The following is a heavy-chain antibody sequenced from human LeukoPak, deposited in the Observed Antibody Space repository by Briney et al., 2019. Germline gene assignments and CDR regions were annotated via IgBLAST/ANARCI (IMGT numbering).Heavy chain of an antibody. CDR1: GGTFSSYA. CDR2: IIPIFGTA. D-gene: IGHD4-11*01. V-gene: IGHV1-69*13. CDR3: AGVGENDYSNYDVQDYYYYMDV. J-gene: IGHJ6*03. Sequence: ASVKVSCKASGGTFSSYAISWVRQAPGQGLEWMGGIIPIFGTANYAQKFQGRVTITADESTSTAYMELSSLRSEDTAVYYCAGVGENDYSNYDVQDYYYYMDVWGKGTTVTVSS.